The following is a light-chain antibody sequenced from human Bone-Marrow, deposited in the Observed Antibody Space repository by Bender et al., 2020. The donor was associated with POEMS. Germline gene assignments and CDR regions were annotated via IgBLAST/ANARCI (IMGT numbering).Light chain of an antibody. V-gene: IGLV3-1*01. J-gene: IGLJ2*01. CDR3: QVWDTNRDHRG. Sequence: SYELTQPPSVSVSPGQTASITCSGDKLGDKYACWYQQKPGQSPVLVIYQDARRPSGIPERFSGSNSGNTATLTISGTQAMDEADYYCQVWDTNRDHRGFGGGTKLTVL. CDR1: KLGDKY. CDR2: QDA.